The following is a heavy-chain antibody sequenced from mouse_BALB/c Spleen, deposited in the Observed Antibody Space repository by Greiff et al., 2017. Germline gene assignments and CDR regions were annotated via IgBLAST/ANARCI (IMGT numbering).Heavy chain of an antibody. D-gene: IGHD1-1*01. J-gene: IGHJ4*01. CDR1: GFSLTSYG. CDR3: TRDPITTVVATEGYYAMDY. V-gene: IGHV2-9*02. CDR2: IWAGGST. Sequence: VKLMESGPGLVAPSQSLSITCTVSGFSLTSYGVHWVRQPPGKGLVWLGVIWAGGSTNYNSALMSRLSISKDNSKSQVFLKMNSLQTDDTAMYYCTRDPITTVVATEGYYAMDYWGQGTSVTVSS.